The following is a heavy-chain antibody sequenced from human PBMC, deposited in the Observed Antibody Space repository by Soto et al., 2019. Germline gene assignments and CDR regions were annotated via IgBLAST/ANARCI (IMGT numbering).Heavy chain of an antibody. CDR1: GFTFSSYA. CDR2: LSGSGDST. V-gene: IGHV3-23*01. D-gene: IGHD6-6*01. CDR3: AKIVYTSSSRAFDI. Sequence: PGGSLRLSCVASGFTFSSYAMTWVRQAPGKGLEWVSALSGSGDSTYYADSVKGRFTISRDNSKNTLYLQMNSLGAEDTAVYYCAKIVYTSSSRAFDIWGQGTMVTVSS. J-gene: IGHJ3*02.